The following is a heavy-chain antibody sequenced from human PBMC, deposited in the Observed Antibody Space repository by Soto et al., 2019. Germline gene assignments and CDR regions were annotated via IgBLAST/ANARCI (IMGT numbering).Heavy chain of an antibody. CDR2: IHFSGTT. CDR1: GGSISSGGQY. D-gene: IGHD6-19*01. CDR3: ARMLGDAGSGYSPDWFDV. V-gene: IGHV4-31*03. J-gene: IGHJ5*02. Sequence: PSETLSLTCSVSGGSISSGGQYWSWIRQDPVRGLEWIGYIHFSGTTYYNPSFAGRFTISIDTSRGRFSLKMDSVTAADTAVYYCARMLGDAGSGYSPDWFDVWGQGAPVTVSS.